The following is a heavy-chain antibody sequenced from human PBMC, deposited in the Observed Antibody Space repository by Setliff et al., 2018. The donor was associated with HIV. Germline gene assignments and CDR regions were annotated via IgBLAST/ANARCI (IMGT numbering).Heavy chain of an antibody. D-gene: IGHD3-22*01. Sequence: GGSLRLSCVASRFTFNDYWMSWVRQAPGKGLEWVANIDRDGSETNYVDSVKGRFTIFRDNAKSSMYLQMNSLRVEDTAVYYCARDNYYFDNSGYPVDAFDIWGQGTMVTV. V-gene: IGHV3-7*01. CDR3: ARDNYYFDNSGYPVDAFDI. J-gene: IGHJ3*02. CDR2: IDRDGSET. CDR1: RFTFNDYW.